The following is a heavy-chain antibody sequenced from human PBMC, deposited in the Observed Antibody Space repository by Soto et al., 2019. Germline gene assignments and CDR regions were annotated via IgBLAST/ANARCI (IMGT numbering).Heavy chain of an antibody. V-gene: IGHV3-15*07. Sequence: VQLVESGGGLVKPGGSLRLSCAASGFPFNNAWINWVRQVPGKGLEWVGRVKSKADGGSGDYAAPVKGRFVVSRDDSKGIVYLQMNSLKIEDTGVSYCTTDSRTTLPEIRFDYWGHGTQVTVSS. J-gene: IGHJ4*01. CDR3: TTDSRTTLPEIRFDY. D-gene: IGHD1-26*01. CDR2: VKSKADGGSG. CDR1: GFPFNNAW.